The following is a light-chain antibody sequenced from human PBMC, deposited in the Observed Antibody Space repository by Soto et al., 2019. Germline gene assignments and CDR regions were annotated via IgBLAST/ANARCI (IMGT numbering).Light chain of an antibody. CDR2: DVT. V-gene: IGLV2-11*01. J-gene: IGLJ2*01. CDR1: NSDVGTYNY. Sequence: QSALTQPRSVSGSPGQLVTISCTGTNSDVGTYNYVSWYQQHPGKAPKLIIYDVTKRPSGVPDRFSGSKSGNTASLIISGLQAADEAEYYCCCCSYAGSSSFRVLFGGGTKLTVL. CDR3: CSYAGSSSFRVL.